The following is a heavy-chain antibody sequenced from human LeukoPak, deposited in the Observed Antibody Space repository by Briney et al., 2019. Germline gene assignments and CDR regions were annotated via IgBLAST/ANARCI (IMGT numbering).Heavy chain of an antibody. CDR2: IIPVLGAA. D-gene: IGHD6-13*01. J-gene: IGHJ4*02. CDR1: GGFLNTHA. Sequence: SVKVSCKASGGFLNTHAITWVRQAPGEGLEWLGGIIPVLGAAHSAQSFQGRVTMTRDTSISTAYMELSRLRSDDTAVYYCARDGVLQQLVPFNYWGQGTLVTVSS. V-gene: IGHV1-69*05. CDR3: ARDGVLQQLVPFNY.